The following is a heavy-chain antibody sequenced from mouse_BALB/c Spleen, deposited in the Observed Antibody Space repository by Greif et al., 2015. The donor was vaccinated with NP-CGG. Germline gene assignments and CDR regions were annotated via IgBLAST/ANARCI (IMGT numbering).Heavy chain of an antibody. CDR3: ARYNYGSSYFDY. CDR2: IDPASGNT. D-gene: IGHD1-1*01. CDR1: GFNIKDTY. Sequence: VQLKESGAELVKPGASVKLSCTASGFNIKDTYMHWVKQRPEQGLEWIGRIDPASGNTKYDPKFQGKANITADTSSNTAYLQLSILTSEDTAVYYCARYNYGSSYFDYWGQGTTLTVSS. V-gene: IGHV14-3*02. J-gene: IGHJ2*01.